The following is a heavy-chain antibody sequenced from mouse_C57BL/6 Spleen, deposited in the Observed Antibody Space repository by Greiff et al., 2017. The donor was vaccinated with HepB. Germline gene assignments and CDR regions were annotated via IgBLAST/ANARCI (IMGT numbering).Heavy chain of an antibody. CDR1: GYTFTSYG. CDR3: AREGMTPYFDY. V-gene: IGHV1-81*01. Sequence: VQLQQSGAELARPGASVKLSCKASGYTFTSYGISWVKQRTGQGLEWIGEIYPRSGNTYYNEKFKGKATLTADKSSSTAYMEIRSLTSEDSAVHFCAREGMTPYFDYWGQGTTLTVSA. J-gene: IGHJ2*01. CDR2: IYPRSGNT.